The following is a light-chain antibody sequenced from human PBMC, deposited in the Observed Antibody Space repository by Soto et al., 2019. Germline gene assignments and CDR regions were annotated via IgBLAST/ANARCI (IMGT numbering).Light chain of an antibody. J-gene: IGLJ3*02. V-gene: IGLV2-14*03. Sequence: QSALTQTASVSGSPGQSITISCTGTSSDVGGYNFVSWYQQHPGKAPKLIIHEVTNRPSGVPDRFSGSKSGTSASLAISGLRSEDEADYYCAAWDDSLSGWVFGGGTKVTVL. CDR1: SSDVGGYNF. CDR2: EVT. CDR3: AAWDDSLSGWV.